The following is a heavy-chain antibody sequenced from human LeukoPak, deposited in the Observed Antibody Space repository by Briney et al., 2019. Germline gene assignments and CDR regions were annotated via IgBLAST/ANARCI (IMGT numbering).Heavy chain of an antibody. V-gene: IGHV3-74*03. Sequence: GGSLRLSCTASGFTFSGHWIHWVRQPPGMGLVWVSRINERGTDSMYAESVKGRFTISRDNAKNTVYLQMNSLRAEDTAVYYCASGYCSGGTCGLDYWGQGTLITVSS. J-gene: IGHJ4*02. D-gene: IGHD2-15*01. CDR3: ASGYCSGGTCGLDY. CDR1: GFTFSGHW. CDR2: INERGTDS.